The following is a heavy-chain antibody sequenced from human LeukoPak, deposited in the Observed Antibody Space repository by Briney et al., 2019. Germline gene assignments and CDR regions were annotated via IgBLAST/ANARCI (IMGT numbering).Heavy chain of an antibody. Sequence: SETLSLTCTVSGGSISSGSYYWSWIRQPAGKGLEWIGRIYTSGSTNYNPSLKSRVTISVDTSKNQFSLKLSSVTAADTAVYYCARGFLEWLWAGSGDAFDIWGQGTMVTVSS. CDR1: GGSISSGSYY. J-gene: IGHJ3*02. V-gene: IGHV4-61*02. CDR3: ARGFLEWLWAGSGDAFDI. D-gene: IGHD3-3*01. CDR2: IYTSGST.